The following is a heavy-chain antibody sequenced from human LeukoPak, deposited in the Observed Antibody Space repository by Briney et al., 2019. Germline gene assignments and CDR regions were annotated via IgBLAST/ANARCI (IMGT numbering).Heavy chain of an antibody. Sequence: GESLKISCEGSGYSFTNYWIGWVRQMPGKGLEWMGIIYPGDSDTRYSPSFQGQVTISADRSISTAYLQWSSLKASDTAMYYCARLPYSGSFLPPFDYWGPGTLVTVSS. CDR1: GYSFTNYW. J-gene: IGHJ4*02. V-gene: IGHV5-51*01. CDR3: ARLPYSGSFLPPFDY. CDR2: IYPGDSDT. D-gene: IGHD1-26*01.